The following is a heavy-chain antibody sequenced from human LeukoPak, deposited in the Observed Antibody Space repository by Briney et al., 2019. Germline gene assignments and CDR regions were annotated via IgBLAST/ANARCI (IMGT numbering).Heavy chain of an antibody. D-gene: IGHD2-8*02. CDR2: IYTSGST. J-gene: IGHJ6*03. CDR3: AREDGRWVVLAGYYYYMDV. V-gene: IGHV4-4*07. Sequence: SETLSLTCTVSGGSISSYYWSWIRQPAGKGLEWIGRIYTSGSTNYNPSLKSRVTMSVDTSKNQFSLKLSSVTAADTAVYYCAREDGRWVVLAGYYYYMDVWGQGTLVTVSS. CDR1: GGSISSYY.